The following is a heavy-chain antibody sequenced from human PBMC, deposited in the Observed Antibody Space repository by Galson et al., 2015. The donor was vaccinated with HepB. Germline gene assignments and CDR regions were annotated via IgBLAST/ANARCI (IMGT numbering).Heavy chain of an antibody. Sequence: SLRLSCAASGFTFSDYWMHWLRQAPGQGLVWVSRIHNDGSSTTYADSVKGRFTISRDNAKNMVYVQMSSLRAEDTAVYYCARGGVGSFDHWGQGILVTVSS. J-gene: IGHJ4*02. CDR1: GFTFSDYW. CDR3: ARGGVGSFDH. D-gene: IGHD3-10*01. V-gene: IGHV3-74*01. CDR2: IHNDGSST.